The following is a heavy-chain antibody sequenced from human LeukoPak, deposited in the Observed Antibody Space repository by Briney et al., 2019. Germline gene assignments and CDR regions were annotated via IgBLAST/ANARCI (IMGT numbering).Heavy chain of an antibody. J-gene: IGHJ5*02. Sequence: GGSLRLSCAASGFTFSSYGMSWVRQAPGKGLEWVSAISGSGGSTYYADPVKGRFTISRDNSKNTLYLQMNSLGAEDTAVYYCAKDSVMQQLVPRLQRFRWFDPWGQGTLVTVSS. D-gene: IGHD6-13*01. CDR2: ISGSGGST. CDR1: GFTFSSYG. CDR3: AKDSVMQQLVPRLQRFRWFDP. V-gene: IGHV3-23*01.